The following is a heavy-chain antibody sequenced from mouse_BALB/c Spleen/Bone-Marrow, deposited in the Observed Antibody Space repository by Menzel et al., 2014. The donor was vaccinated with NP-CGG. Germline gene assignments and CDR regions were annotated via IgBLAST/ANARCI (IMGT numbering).Heavy chain of an antibody. J-gene: IGHJ4*01. CDR1: GFNIKDTY. V-gene: IGHV14-3*02. D-gene: IGHD2-13*01. CDR2: IDPANGNT. Sequence: VQLQQPGAELVKPGASVKLSCTASGFNIKDTYMHWVKQRPEQGLEWIGRIDPANGNTKYDPKFQGKATITADTSSNTAYLQLSSLTSEDTPVYYCARGEYSAMDYWGQGNSVTASS. CDR3: ARGEYSAMDY.